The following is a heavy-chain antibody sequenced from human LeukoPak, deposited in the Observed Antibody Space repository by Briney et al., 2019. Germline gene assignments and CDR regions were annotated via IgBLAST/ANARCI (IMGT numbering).Heavy chain of an antibody. CDR1: GYTFTGYY. D-gene: IGHD2-15*01. J-gene: IGHJ6*02. CDR3: ARVAIPDCSGGCCCSYYCYGMDV. CDR2: INPSGGST. Sequence: GASVKVSRKASGYTFTGYYMHWLRQPPGQGLEWMGIINPSGGSTSYAQNFQGRLTITKDTSTSTVYMELSSMRSEVTAVYYCARVAIPDCSGGCCCSYYCYGMDVWGQGTTVTVSS. V-gene: IGHV1-46*03.